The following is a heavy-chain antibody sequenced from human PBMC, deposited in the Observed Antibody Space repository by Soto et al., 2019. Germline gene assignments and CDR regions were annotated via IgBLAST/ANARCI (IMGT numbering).Heavy chain of an antibody. CDR1: GYTFTSYG. J-gene: IGHJ3*02. D-gene: IGHD3-3*01. Sequence: ASVKVSCKASGYTFTSYGISWVRQAPGQGLEWMGWISAYNGNTNYAQKLQGRVTMTTDTSTSAAYMELRSLRSDDTAVYYCARDAMRLHPTLRFLEWLPREVKAHDAFDIWGQGTMVTVS. CDR3: ARDAMRLHPTLRFLEWLPREVKAHDAFDI. V-gene: IGHV1-18*01. CDR2: ISAYNGNT.